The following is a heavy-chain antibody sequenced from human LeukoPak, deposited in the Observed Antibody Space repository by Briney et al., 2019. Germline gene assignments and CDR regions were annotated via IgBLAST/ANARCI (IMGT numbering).Heavy chain of an antibody. CDR3: ARADYYDRLLDY. V-gene: IGHV3-66*01. Sequence: GGSLRLSCAASGFTVSSNYMSWVRQAPGKGLEWVSVIYSGGSTYYADSVKGRFTISRDNSKNTLYLQMNSLRAEDTAVYYCARADYYDRLLDYWGQGTLVTVSS. CDR1: GFTVSSNY. CDR2: IYSGGST. J-gene: IGHJ4*02. D-gene: IGHD3-22*01.